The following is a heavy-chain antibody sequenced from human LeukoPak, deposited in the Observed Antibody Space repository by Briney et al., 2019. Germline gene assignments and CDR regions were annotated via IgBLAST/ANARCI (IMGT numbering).Heavy chain of an antibody. CDR3: ATTSAASGAQYFQH. CDR2: IYYSGRT. CDR1: GGSMRSYY. V-gene: IGHV4-59*01. D-gene: IGHD2-15*01. Sequence: SETLSLTCTLSGGSMRSYYWSWIPQPPGKGLEWIGYIYYSGRTNYNPSLKSRVSISVDTSKNKFSLNLRSVTAADTAVYYCATTSAASGAQYFQHWGQGTLVTVSS. J-gene: IGHJ1*01.